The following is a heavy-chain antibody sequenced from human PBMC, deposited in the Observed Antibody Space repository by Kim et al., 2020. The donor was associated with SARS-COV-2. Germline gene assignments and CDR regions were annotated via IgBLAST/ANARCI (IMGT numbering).Heavy chain of an antibody. J-gene: IGHJ6*02. Sequence: GSLRLSCAASGFTFSSYAMHWVRQAPGKGLEWVAVISYDGSNKYYADSVKGRFTISRDNSKNTLYLQMNSLRAEDTAVYYCARDFGGYSYGYGYYYYGMDVWGQGTTVTVSS. CDR1: GFTFSSYA. CDR2: ISYDGSNK. V-gene: IGHV3-30*04. D-gene: IGHD5-18*01. CDR3: ARDFGGYSYGYGYYYYGMDV.